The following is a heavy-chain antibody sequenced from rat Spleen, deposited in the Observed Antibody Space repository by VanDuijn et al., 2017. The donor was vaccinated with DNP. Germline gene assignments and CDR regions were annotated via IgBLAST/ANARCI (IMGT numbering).Heavy chain of an antibody. D-gene: IGHD4-3*01. CDR1: GFTFSDYY. CDR2: ISYDGGST. Sequence: EVQLVESGGGVVQPGRSLKLSCAASGFTFSDYYMAWVRQAPTKGLEWVASISYDGGSTYYRDSVKGRFTISRDNAKSTLYLQMNSLRSEDMATYYCIRWNSGHFDYWGQGVMVTVSS. CDR3: IRWNSGHFDY. J-gene: IGHJ2*01. V-gene: IGHV5-20*01.